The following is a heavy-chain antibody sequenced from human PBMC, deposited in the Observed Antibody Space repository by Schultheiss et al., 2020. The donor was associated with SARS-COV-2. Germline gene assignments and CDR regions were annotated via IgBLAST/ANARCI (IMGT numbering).Heavy chain of an antibody. J-gene: IGHJ4*02. CDR1: GFTFSSYA. V-gene: IGHV3-30*01. Sequence: GGSLRLSFAASGFTFSSYAMHWVRQAPGKGLEWVAVISYDGSNKYYADSVKGRFTISRDNSKNTLYLQMNSLRAEDTAVFYCVRDDYVQGDFDYWGQGTLVTVSS. CDR3: VRDDYVQGDFDY. D-gene: IGHD3-10*02. CDR2: ISYDGSNK.